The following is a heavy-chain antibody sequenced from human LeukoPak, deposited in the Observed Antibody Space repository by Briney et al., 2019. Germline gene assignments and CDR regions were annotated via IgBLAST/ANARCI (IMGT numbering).Heavy chain of an antibody. CDR3: ARDPTSSWETAFDI. V-gene: IGHV3-21*01. CDR2: ISSGTSYI. J-gene: IGHJ3*02. Sequence: GGSLRLSCAASGFTFNTYTMNWVRQAPGKGLEWVSSISSGTSYIYYADSVRGRFTISRDNAKNSLYLQMNSLRAEDTAVYYCARDPTSSWETAFDIWGQGTMVTVSS. D-gene: IGHD1-26*01. CDR1: GFTFNTYT.